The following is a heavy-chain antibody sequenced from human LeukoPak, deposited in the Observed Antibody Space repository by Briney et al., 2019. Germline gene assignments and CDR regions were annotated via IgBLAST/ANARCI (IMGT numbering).Heavy chain of an antibody. Sequence: ASVKVSCKASVYTFTGYYMHWVRQAPGQGLVGMGWINPNSGGTNDAQKFQGRVTMTRDTSNSTAYMELTGLRSDDTAVYYCARGSQARYGMDVWGQGTTVTVSS. CDR3: ARGSQARYGMDV. CDR1: VYTFTGYY. CDR2: INPNSGGT. J-gene: IGHJ6*02. V-gene: IGHV1-2*02.